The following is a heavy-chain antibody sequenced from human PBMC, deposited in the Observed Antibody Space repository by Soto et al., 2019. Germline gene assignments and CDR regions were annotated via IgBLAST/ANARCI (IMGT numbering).Heavy chain of an antibody. CDR3: ASHLGHCTNGACFPDWFDP. Sequence: GVSRMHACAFSDFTISSIYMSLVRKDPGKGLEWVSLIYSGDTTYYADSVKGRFTISRHNSKNTLYLQMNSLRAEDTAVYYCASHLGHCTNGACFPDWFDPWGQGTLVTVSS. CDR2: IYSGDTT. CDR1: DFTISSIY. V-gene: IGHV3-53*04. D-gene: IGHD2-8*01. J-gene: IGHJ5*02.